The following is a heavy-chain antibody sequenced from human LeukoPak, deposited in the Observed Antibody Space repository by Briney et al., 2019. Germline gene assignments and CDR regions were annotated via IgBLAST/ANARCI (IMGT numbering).Heavy chain of an antibody. CDR2: IDSGSGNI. Sequence: RGCLRLSRVEPGVTFSAHSMSWGRPGPGKGLWCLSYIDSGSGNIYYRDSVKGRFDISRDNAQDSLYLQMDSLRDEDTAVYYCAREDDDWGPNTLDVWGQGTVVTVSS. CDR3: AREDDDWGPNTLDV. CDR1: GVTFSAHS. J-gene: IGHJ3*01. V-gene: IGHV3-48*02. D-gene: IGHD7-27*01.